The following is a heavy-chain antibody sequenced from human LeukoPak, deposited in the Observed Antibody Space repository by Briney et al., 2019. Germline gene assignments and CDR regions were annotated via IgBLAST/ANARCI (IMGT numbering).Heavy chain of an antibody. D-gene: IGHD4-17*01. J-gene: IGHJ4*02. V-gene: IGHV1-58*01. CDR2: IVVGSGNT. Sequence: SVKVSCKASGFTFTSSAVQWVRQARGQRLEWIGWIVVGSGNTNYAQKFQGRVTITADESTSTAYMELSSLRSEDTAVYYCARDDYGDYYFDYWGQGTLVTVSS. CDR3: ARDDYGDYYFDY. CDR1: GFTFTSSA.